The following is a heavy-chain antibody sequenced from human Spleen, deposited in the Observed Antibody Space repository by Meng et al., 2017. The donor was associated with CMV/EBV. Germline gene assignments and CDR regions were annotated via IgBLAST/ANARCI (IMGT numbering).Heavy chain of an antibody. V-gene: IGHV4-34*01. CDR2: INHSGST. CDR1: GGSFSGYY. Sequence: SETLSLTCAVYGGSFSGYYWSWIRQPPGKGLEWIGEINHSGSTNYNPSLKSRVTISVDTSKNQFSLKLSSVTAADTAVYYCARGRTLGYCNGGSCSTGHYFDYWGQGTLVTVSS. CDR3: ARGRTLGYCNGGSCSTGHYFDY. J-gene: IGHJ4*02. D-gene: IGHD2-15*01.